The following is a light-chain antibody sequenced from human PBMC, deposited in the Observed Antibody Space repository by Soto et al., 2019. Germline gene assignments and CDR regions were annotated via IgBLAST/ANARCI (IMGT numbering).Light chain of an antibody. Sequence: DIQMTQSPSTLSASVGDRVTITCRASQSISNWLAWYQQKPGKATKLLIYDASRLESAVPSRFSGSGSGTEFTLSISSLQPDDFPTYYCQKYNNYPWTFGQGTTVQI. CDR1: QSISNW. CDR2: DAS. V-gene: IGKV1-5*01. CDR3: QKYNNYPWT. J-gene: IGKJ1*01.